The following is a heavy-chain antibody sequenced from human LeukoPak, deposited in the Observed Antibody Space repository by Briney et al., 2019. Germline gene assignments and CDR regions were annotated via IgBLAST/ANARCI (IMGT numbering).Heavy chain of an antibody. V-gene: IGHV3-33*01. CDR3: ARDSGSHYADY. J-gene: IGHJ4*02. CDR1: GFTFSSYG. CDR2: IWYDGSNK. D-gene: IGHD1-26*01. Sequence: PGRSLRLSCAASGFTFSSYGMHWVRQAPGKGLEWVAVIWYDGSNKYYADSVKGRFTISRDNSKNTLYLQMNSLRAEDTAVYYCARDSGSHYADYWGQGTLVTVSS.